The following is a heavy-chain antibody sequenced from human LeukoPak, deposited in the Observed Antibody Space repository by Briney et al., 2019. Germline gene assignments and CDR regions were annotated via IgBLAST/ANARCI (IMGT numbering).Heavy chain of an antibody. CDR1: EYTFIDYY. Sequence: GASVKVSCKASEYTFIDYYMHWVRQAPGQGLEWMGWINPNSGGTNYAQKFQGRVTMTRDTSISTAYMELSRLRSDDTAVYYCASTAIIVPAAELDYWGQGTLVTVSS. D-gene: IGHD2-2*01. J-gene: IGHJ4*02. V-gene: IGHV1-2*02. CDR3: ASTAIIVPAAELDY. CDR2: INPNSGGT.